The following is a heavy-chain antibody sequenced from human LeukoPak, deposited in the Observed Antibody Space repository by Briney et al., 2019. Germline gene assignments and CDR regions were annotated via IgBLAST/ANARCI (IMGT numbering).Heavy chain of an antibody. CDR1: GGTFSSYA. CDR2: IIPILGIA. V-gene: IGHV1-69*04. CDR3: ASDSSGWYRGAFDI. Sequence: ASVKVSCKASGGTFSSYAISWVRQAPGQGLEWMGRIIPILGIANYAQKFQGRVTITADKSTSTAYMELSSLRSEDTAVYYCASDSSGWYRGAFDIWGQGTMVTVSS. J-gene: IGHJ3*02. D-gene: IGHD6-19*01.